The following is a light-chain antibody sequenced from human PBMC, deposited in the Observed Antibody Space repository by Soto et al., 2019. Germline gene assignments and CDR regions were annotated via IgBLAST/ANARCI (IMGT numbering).Light chain of an antibody. CDR2: GAS. J-gene: IGKJ1*01. Sequence: EVVMTQSPATLSVSPGERATLSCRASQSVSSILAWYQQKPGQAPRLRIYGASNRATGIPDRFSGSGSGTDFTLTSSRLEPEDFAVYYCQQYGSSGTFGQGTKV. V-gene: IGKV3-20*01. CDR3: QQYGSSGT. CDR1: QSVSSI.